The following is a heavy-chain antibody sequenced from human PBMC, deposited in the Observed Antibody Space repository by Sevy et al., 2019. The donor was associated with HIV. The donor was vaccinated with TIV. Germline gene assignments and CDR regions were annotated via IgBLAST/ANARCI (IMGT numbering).Heavy chain of an antibody. CDR2: INNSGTSM. CDR3: ARDLPPSATTVAHFDC. D-gene: IGHD4-17*01. CDR1: GFTFSSYE. J-gene: IGHJ4*02. Sequence: GGSLRLSCVASGFTFSSYEMNWVRQAPGKGLEWVSYINNSGTSMYYSDSVKGRFTISRDNARNSLYLQMNSLRAEDTAVYYCARDLPPSATTVAHFDCWGQGTLVTVSS. V-gene: IGHV3-48*03.